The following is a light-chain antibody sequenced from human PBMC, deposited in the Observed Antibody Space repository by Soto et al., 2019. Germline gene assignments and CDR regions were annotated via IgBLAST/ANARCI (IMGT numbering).Light chain of an antibody. CDR1: QSISSY. CDR3: QQSYSTPWT. J-gene: IGKJ1*01. CDR2: AAS. Sequence: DIQMTQSPSSLSASVGDRVTITCRASQSISSYLNWYQQKPGKATKLLMYAASSLQSGVPSRFIGIGSGTDFSLPISSLQPEDFATYYFQQSYSTPWTFGQGTKVEIK. V-gene: IGKV1-39*01.